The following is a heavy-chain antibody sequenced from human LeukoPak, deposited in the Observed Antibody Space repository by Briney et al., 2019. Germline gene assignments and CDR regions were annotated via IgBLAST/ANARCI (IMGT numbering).Heavy chain of an antibody. V-gene: IGHV1-69*13. CDR2: IIPIFGTA. CDR1: GYTFTSYG. CDR3: ARGADGYSPFDY. D-gene: IGHD5-24*01. J-gene: IGHJ4*02. Sequence: SVKVSCKASGYTFTSYGISWVRQAPGQGLEWMGGIIPIFGTANYAQKFQGRVTITADESTSTAYMELSSLRSEDTAVYYCARGADGYSPFDYWGQGTLVTVSS.